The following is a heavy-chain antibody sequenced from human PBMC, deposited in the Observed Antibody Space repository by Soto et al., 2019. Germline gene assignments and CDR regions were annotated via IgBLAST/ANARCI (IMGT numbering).Heavy chain of an antibody. Sequence: SETLSLTCTVSGGSISSYYWSWIRQPPGKGLEWIGYIYYSGSTNYNPSLKSRVTISVDTSKNQFSLKLSSVTAADTAVYYCAREYRSGWYGDWFDTWGQGTLVTVSS. V-gene: IGHV4-59*01. CDR3: AREYRSGWYGDWFDT. J-gene: IGHJ5*02. D-gene: IGHD6-19*01. CDR2: IYYSGST. CDR1: GGSISSYY.